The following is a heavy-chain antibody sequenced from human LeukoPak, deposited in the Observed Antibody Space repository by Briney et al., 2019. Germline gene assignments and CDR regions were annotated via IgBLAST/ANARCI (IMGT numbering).Heavy chain of an antibody. Sequence: PGGALRLSCAASGFTLNNYSMNWVRQAPGKGLEWVSYIITSSSTRYYADSVKGRFTISTDNAMNSLYLQMNSMRAEDTAVYYCARARDPPTYYYFYMDVWGKGTTVTVSS. J-gene: IGHJ6*03. D-gene: IGHD1-1*01. CDR1: GFTLNNYS. CDR2: IITSSSTR. CDR3: ARARDPPTYYYFYMDV. V-gene: IGHV3-48*04.